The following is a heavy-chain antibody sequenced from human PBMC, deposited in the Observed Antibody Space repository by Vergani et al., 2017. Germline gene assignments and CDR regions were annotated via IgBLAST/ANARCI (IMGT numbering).Heavy chain of an antibody. CDR1: GYSFTSYW. D-gene: IGHD6-6*01. CDR3: ASMYSSSSDYAFDI. CDR2: IYPGDADT. J-gene: IGHJ3*02. Sequence: EVQLVQSGAEVKKPGESLKISCKGSGYSFTSYWIGWVRQMPGKGLEWRGIIYPGDADTRYSRSFRGQVTISADKSISTAYLQWSSLKASDTAMYYCASMYSSSSDYAFDIWGQGTMVTVSS. V-gene: IGHV5-51*01.